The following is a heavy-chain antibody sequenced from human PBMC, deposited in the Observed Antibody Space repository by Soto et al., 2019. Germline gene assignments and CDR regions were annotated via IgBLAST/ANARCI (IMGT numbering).Heavy chain of an antibody. CDR1: GGSISSSSYY. CDR3: ARQRYSSSSSTPHGWFDP. J-gene: IGHJ5*02. V-gene: IGHV4-39*01. D-gene: IGHD6-6*01. Sequence: SETLSLTCTVSGGSISSSSYYWGWIRQPPGKGLEWIGSIYYSGSTYYNPSLKSRVTISVDTSKNQFSLKLSSVTAADTAVYYCARQRYSSSSSTPHGWFDPWGQGTLVTVSS. CDR2: IYYSGST.